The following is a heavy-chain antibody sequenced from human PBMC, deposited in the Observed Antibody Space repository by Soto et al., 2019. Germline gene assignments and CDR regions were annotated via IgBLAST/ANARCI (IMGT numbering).Heavy chain of an antibody. D-gene: IGHD3-22*01. V-gene: IGHV4-59*08. Sequence: PSGTLSLTCTVSGGSISTYYWSWIRQSPGKGLEWIGYIYHSGTTNYNPSLKSRVTISVDTSKNQFSLKLSSVTAADTAVYYCASLDSSGPCAEYWGQGTLVTVSP. CDR3: ASLDSSGPCAEY. CDR1: GGSISTYY. CDR2: IYHSGTT. J-gene: IGHJ4*02.